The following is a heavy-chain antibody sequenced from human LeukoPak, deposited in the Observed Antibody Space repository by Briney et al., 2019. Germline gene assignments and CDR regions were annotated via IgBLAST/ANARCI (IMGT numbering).Heavy chain of an antibody. D-gene: IGHD3-10*01. CDR3: GRGSYDNGYGMDV. CDR2: IWYDGSNK. CDR1: GFTFSDYG. Sequence: PGGSLRLSCAASGFTFSDYGMHWVRQAPGKGLEWVAFIWYDGSNKYYADSVKGRFTISRDNSKNTLHLQMNSLRVEDTAVYFRGRGSYDNGYGMDVWGQGTTLTVSS. J-gene: IGHJ6*02. V-gene: IGHV3-30*02.